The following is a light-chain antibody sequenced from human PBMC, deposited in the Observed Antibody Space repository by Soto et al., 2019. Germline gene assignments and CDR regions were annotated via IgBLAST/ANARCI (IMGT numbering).Light chain of an antibody. CDR1: QNINNF. CDR3: QQSFNNPT. J-gene: IGKJ2*01. V-gene: IGKV1-39*01. CDR2: GAS. Sequence: DIQMTHSPSSLSASVGGRVTITARPSQNINNFLNWYQQKPGEAPNLLIYGASNLQSGVPSRFSGSGSGAHFTLTISTLQPEDFATYYCQQSFNNPTFGQGTKVDIK.